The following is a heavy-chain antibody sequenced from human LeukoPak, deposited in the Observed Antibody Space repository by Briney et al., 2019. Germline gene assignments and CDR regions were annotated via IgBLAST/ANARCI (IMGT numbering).Heavy chain of an antibody. CDR1: GFTVSSNY. J-gene: IGHJ4*02. CDR3: ARQVHYYDSSGYPYYFDY. CDR2: IYSGGST. Sequence: PGGSLRLSCAVSGFTVSSNYMGWVRQAPGKGLEWVSVIYSGGSTYYADSVKGRFTISRDNSKNTLYLQMNSLRAEDTAVYYCARQVHYYDSSGYPYYFDYWGQGTLVTVSS. V-gene: IGHV3-53*01. D-gene: IGHD3-22*01.